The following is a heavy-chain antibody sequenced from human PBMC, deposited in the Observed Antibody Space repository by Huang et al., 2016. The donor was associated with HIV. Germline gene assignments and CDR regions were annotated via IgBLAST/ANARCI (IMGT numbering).Heavy chain of an antibody. CDR2: IYYSGKN. CDR3: ARHDIYCSDGSCSGFDY. V-gene: IGHV4-39*01. D-gene: IGHD2-15*01. Sequence: QLQLQESGPGLVKPSETLSLTCTVSGGSISSRSYYWGWIRQPPGKGMGGIGRIYYSGKNYHNPSLKSRVTISVDTAKNQFSLRLSSVTASDTAVYYCARHDIYCSDGSCSGFDYWGQGSLVTVSS. J-gene: IGHJ4*02. CDR1: GGSISSRSYY.